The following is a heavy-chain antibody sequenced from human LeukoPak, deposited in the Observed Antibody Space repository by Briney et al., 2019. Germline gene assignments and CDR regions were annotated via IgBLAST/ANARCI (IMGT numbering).Heavy chain of an antibody. V-gene: IGHV4-61*02. D-gene: IGHD3-3*01. J-gene: IGHJ6*03. CDR2: IYTSGSASGST. Sequence: SQTLSLTCTVSGGSITSGSYYWSWIRQPAGKGLEWIGRIYTSGSASGSTNYNPSLKSRVTMSVDTSKNQFSLKLSSVTAADTAVYYCARVGVYDFVPYCYYYMDVWGKGTTVTVSS. CDR3: ARVGVYDFVPYCYYYMDV. CDR1: GGSITSGSYY.